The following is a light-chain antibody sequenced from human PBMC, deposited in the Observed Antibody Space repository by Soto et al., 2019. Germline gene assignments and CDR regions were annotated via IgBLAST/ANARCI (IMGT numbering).Light chain of an antibody. CDR1: QSVSNSY. Sequence: EMVLTQSPGTLSLSPGERATLSCRATQSVSNSYLAWYQQKPGQAPRLLIYGASGRATGIPDRFSGSGSGTDFTLTISRLEPEDFGVYYCQQYGSSPPTFGQGTKVEIK. J-gene: IGKJ1*01. CDR2: GAS. CDR3: QQYGSSPPT. V-gene: IGKV3-20*01.